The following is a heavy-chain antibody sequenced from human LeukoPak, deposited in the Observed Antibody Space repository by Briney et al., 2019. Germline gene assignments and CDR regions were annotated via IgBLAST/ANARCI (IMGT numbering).Heavy chain of an antibody. CDR3: ARARWGYSYGYSDY. D-gene: IGHD5-18*01. CDR2: INPNSGGT. J-gene: IGHJ4*02. Sequence: ASVKVSCKASGYTFTGYYMHWVRQAPGQGFEWMGWINPNSGGTNYAQKFQGRVTMTRDTSISTAYVELSRLRSDDTAVYYCARARWGYSYGYSDYWGQGTLVTVSS. V-gene: IGHV1-2*02. CDR1: GYTFTGYY.